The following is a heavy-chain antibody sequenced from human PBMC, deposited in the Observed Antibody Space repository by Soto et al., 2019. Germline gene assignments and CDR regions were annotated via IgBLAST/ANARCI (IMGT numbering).Heavy chain of an antibody. J-gene: IGHJ6*02. CDR1: GGSFSSSSYY. D-gene: IGHD5-18*01. V-gene: IGHV4-39*01. CDR3: ARSTHGYSYGFYYYYYGMDV. CDR2: IYYSGST. Sequence: PSETLSLTCTVSGGSFSSSSYYWGWIRQPPGKGLEWIGSIYYSGSTYYNPSLKSRVTISVDTSKNQFSLKLSSVTTADTAVYYCARSTHGYSYGFYYYYYGMDVWGQGTTVTVSS.